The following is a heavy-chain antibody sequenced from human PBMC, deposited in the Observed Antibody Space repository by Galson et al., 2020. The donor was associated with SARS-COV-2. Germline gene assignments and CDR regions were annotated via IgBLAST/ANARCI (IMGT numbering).Heavy chain of an antibody. CDR2: IYYSGST. J-gene: IGHJ6*02. V-gene: IGHV4-39*01. CDR1: GGSISSSSYY. Sequence: SETLSLTCTVSGGSISSSSYYWGWILQPPGKGLEWIGSIYYSGSTYYNPSPKSRVTISVDTSKNQFSLKLSSVTAADTAVYYCARSGAVLWFGDGPESPYYYYGMDVWGQGTTVTVSS. CDR3: ARSGAVLWFGDGPESPYYYYGMDV. D-gene: IGHD3-10*01.